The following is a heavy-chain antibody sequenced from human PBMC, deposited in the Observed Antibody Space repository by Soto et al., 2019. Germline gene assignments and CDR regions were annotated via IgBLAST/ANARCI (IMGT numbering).Heavy chain of an antibody. CDR3: ARDGTYNRV. J-gene: IGHJ4*02. CDR1: GFTVSNNY. V-gene: IGHV3-66*01. D-gene: IGHD1-1*01. Sequence: EVQLVESGGGLVQPGGSLRLSCAASGFTVSNNYMRWVRQATGKGLEWVSLIYSGGATYYADSVKGRFTISRDNSKNTLYRQMNSRRAKDTDVYYCARDGTYNRVGGQGILVTVSS. CDR2: IYSGGAT.